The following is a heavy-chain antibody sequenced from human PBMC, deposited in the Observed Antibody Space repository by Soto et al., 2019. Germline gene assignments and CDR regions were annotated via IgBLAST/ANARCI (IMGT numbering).Heavy chain of an antibody. V-gene: IGHV3-30*18. D-gene: IGHD3-22*01. CDR1: GFTFSSYG. Sequence: QVQLVESGGGVVQPGRSLRLSCAASGFTFSSYGMHWVRQAPGKGLEWVAVISYDGSNKYYADSVKGRFTISRDNSKNTLYLQMNSLRAEHTAVYYCAKDLYYYDSSGYVVSARFDYWGQGTLVTVSS. CDR2: ISYDGSNK. CDR3: AKDLYYYDSSGYVVSARFDY. J-gene: IGHJ4*02.